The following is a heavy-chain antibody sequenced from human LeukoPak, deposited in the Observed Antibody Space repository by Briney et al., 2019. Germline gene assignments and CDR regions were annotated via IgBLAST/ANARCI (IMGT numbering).Heavy chain of an antibody. Sequence: GGSLRLSCAASGFTFSSYSMNWVRRAPGKGLEYVSAISSNGGSTYYADSVKGRFTISRDNSKNTLYLQMSSLRAEDTAVYYCVKQLAGFDYWGQGTLVTVSS. V-gene: IGHV3-64D*06. CDR1: GFTFSSYS. D-gene: IGHD6-13*01. J-gene: IGHJ4*02. CDR3: VKQLAGFDY. CDR2: ISSNGGST.